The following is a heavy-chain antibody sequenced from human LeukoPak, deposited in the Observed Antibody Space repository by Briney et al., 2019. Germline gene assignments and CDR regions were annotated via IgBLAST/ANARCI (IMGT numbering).Heavy chain of an antibody. CDR1: GGSFSGYY. CDR2: INHSGST. CDR3: ARGLYSYGFFDY. V-gene: IGHV4-34*01. Sequence: SETLSLTCAVYGGSFSGYYWSWIRQPPGKGLEWIGEINHSGSTNYNPSLKSRVTISVDTSKNQFSLKLSSVTAADTAVYYCARGLYSYGFFDYWGQGTLVTVSS. D-gene: IGHD5-18*01. J-gene: IGHJ4*02.